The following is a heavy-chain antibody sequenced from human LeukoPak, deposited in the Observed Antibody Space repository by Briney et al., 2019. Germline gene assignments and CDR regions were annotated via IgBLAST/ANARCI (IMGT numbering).Heavy chain of an antibody. CDR3: ARGGYFDWLPEFDY. V-gene: IGHV4-39*07. Sequence: TSETLSLTCTVSGGSISSSSYYWGWIRQPPGKGLEWIGSIYYSGSTYYNPSLKSRVTISVDTSKNQFSLKLSSVTAADTAVYYCARGGYFDWLPEFDYWGQGTLVTVSS. CDR1: GGSISSSSYY. CDR2: IYYSGST. J-gene: IGHJ4*02. D-gene: IGHD3-9*01.